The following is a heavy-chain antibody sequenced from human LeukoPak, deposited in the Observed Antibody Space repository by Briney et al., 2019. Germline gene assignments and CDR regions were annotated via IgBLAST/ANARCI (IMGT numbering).Heavy chain of an antibody. V-gene: IGHV4-39*01. CDR2: IYYSGST. J-gene: IGHJ6*02. Sequence: SETLSLTCTVSGGSISSSSYYWGGIRQPPGKGLEGIGSIYYSGSTYYNPSLKSRVTISVDTSKNQFSLKLSSVTAADTAVYYCARHVGKTAYGMDVWGQGTTVTVSS. CDR1: GGSISSSSYY. CDR3: ARHVGKTAYGMDV. D-gene: IGHD1-14*01.